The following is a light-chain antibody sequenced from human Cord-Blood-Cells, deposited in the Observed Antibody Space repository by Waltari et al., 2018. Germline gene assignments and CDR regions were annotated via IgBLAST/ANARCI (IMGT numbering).Light chain of an antibody. CDR2: DAS. V-gene: IGKV3-11*01. CDR3: QQRSNWPWT. Sequence: EIVLTQSPATLSLSPGERATLSCRASQSVSSYLAWYQQKPGQAPRLLIYDASNRATGIPARFSGSGSGTDFTLTISSLEPEDVAVYYGQQRSNWPWTVGQGTKVEIK. J-gene: IGKJ1*01. CDR1: QSVSSY.